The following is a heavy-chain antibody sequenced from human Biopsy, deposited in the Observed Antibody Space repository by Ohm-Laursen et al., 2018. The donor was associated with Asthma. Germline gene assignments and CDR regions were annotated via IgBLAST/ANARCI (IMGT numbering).Heavy chain of an antibody. J-gene: IGHJ6*02. D-gene: IGHD3-9*01. V-gene: IGHV3-30*04. CDR3: AREPIKATYFYGMDV. CDR1: GFTFSRYV. Sequence: SLRLSCTASGFTFSRYVMHWVRQAPGKGLEWVAVISNDGKNEYYGDSVKGRFTISRDKSKSTLYLQLSSLRAEDTAVCFCAREPIKATYFYGMDVWGQGTTVTVSS. CDR2: ISNDGKNE.